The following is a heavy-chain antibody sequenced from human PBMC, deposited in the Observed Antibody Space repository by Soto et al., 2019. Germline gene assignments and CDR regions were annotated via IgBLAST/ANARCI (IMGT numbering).Heavy chain of an antibody. D-gene: IGHD6-6*01. CDR3: ARDPRKYRSPMSWFDP. Sequence: SVKVSCKASGGTFSSYAISWVRQAPGQGLEWMGGIIPIFGTANYAQKFQGRVTITADESTSTAYMELSSLRSEDTAVYYCARDPRKYRSPMSWFDPWGQGNLVTVSS. CDR2: IIPIFGTA. J-gene: IGHJ5*02. V-gene: IGHV1-69*13. CDR1: GGTFSSYA.